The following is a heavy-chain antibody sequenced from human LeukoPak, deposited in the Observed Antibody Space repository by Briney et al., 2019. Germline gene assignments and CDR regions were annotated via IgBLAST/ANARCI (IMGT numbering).Heavy chain of an antibody. J-gene: IGHJ3*02. CDR2: INYSGST. V-gene: IGHV4-39*01. CDR3: ARRRVSYAFDI. Sequence: PSETLSLTCTVSGGSISSSSYYWGWIRQPPGKGLEWIGSINYSGSTYYNPSLKSRVTISVDTSKNQFSLKLSSVTAADTAVYYCARRRVSYAFDIWGQGTMVTVSS. D-gene: IGHD2-8*01. CDR1: GGSISSSSYY.